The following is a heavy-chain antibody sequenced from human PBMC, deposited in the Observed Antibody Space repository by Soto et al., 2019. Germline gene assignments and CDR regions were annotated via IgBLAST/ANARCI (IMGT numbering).Heavy chain of an antibody. V-gene: IGHV1-69*13. D-gene: IGHD6-13*01. CDR3: VRDSGAKLSSS. CDR1: GGTVSSYR. J-gene: IGHJ4*02. Sequence: SVKVSGKASGGTVSSYRINWVRQAPGQGLEWVGGIVPIYRTADYAQKFQGRVTITADESARTSYMELRSLKSQDTAVYYCVRDSGAKLSSSWGKGPLVTVSS. CDR2: IVPIYRTA.